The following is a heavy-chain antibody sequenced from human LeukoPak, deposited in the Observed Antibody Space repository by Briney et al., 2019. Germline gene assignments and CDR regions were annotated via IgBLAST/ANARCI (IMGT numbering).Heavy chain of an antibody. J-gene: IGHJ4*02. V-gene: IGHV1-24*01. CDR1: GYTLTELS. D-gene: IGHD1-26*01. CDR3: VTGPPLYSGNSHKWVY. CDR2: FDPEDGET. Sequence: GASVKVSCKVSGYTLTELSMHWVRQAPGKGLEWMGGFDPEDGETIYAQRFQGRVTMTEDTSTDTAYIELSSLRSEDTAVYYCVTGPPLYSGNSHKWVYWGPGTLVTVSS.